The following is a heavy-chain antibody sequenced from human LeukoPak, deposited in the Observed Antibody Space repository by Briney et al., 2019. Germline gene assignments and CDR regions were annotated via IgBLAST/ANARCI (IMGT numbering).Heavy chain of an antibody. CDR1: GGTFSSYA. V-gene: IGHV1-69*13. CDR3: ARDESGDYGESWFDP. J-gene: IGHJ5*02. Sequence: ASVKVSCKASGGTFSSYAISWVRQAPGQGLEWMGGIIPILGTANYAQKFQGRVTITEAESTSTASMELSSLRSEDTAVYYCARDESGDYGESWFDPWGQGTLVTVSS. CDR2: IIPILGTA. D-gene: IGHD4-17*01.